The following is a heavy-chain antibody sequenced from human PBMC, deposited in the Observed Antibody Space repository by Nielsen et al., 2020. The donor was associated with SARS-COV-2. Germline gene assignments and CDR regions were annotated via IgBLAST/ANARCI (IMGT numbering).Heavy chain of an antibody. J-gene: IGHJ4*02. D-gene: IGHD3-3*01. CDR2: ISSSSSYT. Sequence: GESLKISCAASGFTFSDYYMSWIRQAPGKGLEWVSYISSSSSYTSYADSVRGRVVISRDNAKNSLSLQMNSLRAEDTARYYCARGFTGVVILPFEYWGQGTPVTVSS. CDR1: GFTFSDYY. V-gene: IGHV3-11*05. CDR3: ARGFTGVVILPFEY.